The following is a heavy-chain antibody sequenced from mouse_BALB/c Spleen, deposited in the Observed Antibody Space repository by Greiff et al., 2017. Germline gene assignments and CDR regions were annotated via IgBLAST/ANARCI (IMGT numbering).Heavy chain of an antibody. CDR3: ARGGKDMTRKSVRRDYAMDY. J-gene: IGHJ4*01. Sequence: VQLQQSGAELVRPGVSVKISCKGSGYTFTDYAMHWVKQSHAKSLEWIGVISTYYGDASYNQKFKGKATMTVDKSSSTAYMELARLTSEDSAIYYCARGGKDMTRKSVRRDYAMDYWGQGTSVTVSS. V-gene: IGHV1S137*01. CDR2: ISTYYGDA. D-gene: IGHD2-14*01. CDR1: GYTFTDYA.